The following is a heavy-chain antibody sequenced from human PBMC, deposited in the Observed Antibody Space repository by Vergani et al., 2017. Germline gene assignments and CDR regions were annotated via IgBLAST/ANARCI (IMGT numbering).Heavy chain of an antibody. CDR1: GAPISYWC. J-gene: IGHJ5*02. D-gene: IGHD2-2*01. Sequence: QVQMQESGPGLVKTSETLSLTCSASGAPISYWCWSWLRQPAGKGLEWIGRLCPSGSTNYKPSLKSRVTMSIDTSKNQFSLKLSSVTAADTAVYYCARLGIVVVPAAGYDPWGQGTLVTVSS. CDR2: LCPSGST. V-gene: IGHV4-4*07. CDR3: ARLGIVVVPAAGYDP.